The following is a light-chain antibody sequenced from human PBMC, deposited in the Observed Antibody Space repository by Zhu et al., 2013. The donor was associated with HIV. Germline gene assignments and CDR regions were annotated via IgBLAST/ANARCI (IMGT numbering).Light chain of an antibody. V-gene: IGKV4-1*01. J-gene: IGKJ2*01. Sequence: MSQSPATVSVSPGERATLSCRASESVNTNYLAWYQQKPGQPPKLLFYWASARQSGVPDRFSGSGSGTDFTLTISSLQADDVAVYYCQQYFTTPYTFAQGTKLEIK. CDR1: ESVNTNY. CDR2: WAS. CDR3: QQYFTTPYT.